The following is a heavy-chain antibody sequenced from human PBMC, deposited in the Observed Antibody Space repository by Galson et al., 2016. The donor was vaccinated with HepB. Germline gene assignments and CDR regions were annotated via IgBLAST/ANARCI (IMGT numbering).Heavy chain of an antibody. D-gene: IGHD2-8*01. Sequence: SLRLSCAGSGFSFSDHYMDWVRQAPGKGLEWVGRIRNKRNNYITEYAASVIGRFTISRDDSRNSVDLQMKTLKTEDTDVDYCATMANGADSDWGQGTLVTVSS. CDR2: IRNKRNNYIT. V-gene: IGHV3-72*01. CDR1: GFSFSDHY. J-gene: IGHJ4*02. CDR3: ATMANGADSD.